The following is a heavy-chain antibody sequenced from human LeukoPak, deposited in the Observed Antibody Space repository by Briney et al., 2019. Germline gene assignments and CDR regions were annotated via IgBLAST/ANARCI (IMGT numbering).Heavy chain of an antibody. Sequence: AETLSLTCSVWGGSISSSSYYWGWVRQPPGKGLVWIGSIYYSGSTSYNPSLKTRVTISVDTSKNQFSLKLSSVTAADTAVYYCARDLAAAGTIDPWGQGTLVTVSS. CDR1: GGSISSSSYY. CDR2: IYYSGST. D-gene: IGHD6-13*01. J-gene: IGHJ5*02. CDR3: ARDLAAAGTIDP. V-gene: IGHV4-39*07.